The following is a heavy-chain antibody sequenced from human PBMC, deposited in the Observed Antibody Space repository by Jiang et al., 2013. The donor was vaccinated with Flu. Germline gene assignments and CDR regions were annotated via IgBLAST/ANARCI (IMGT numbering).Heavy chain of an antibody. J-gene: IGHJ4*02. D-gene: IGHD6-19*01. CDR3: AREEAVAGVDY. CDR2: IYYSGST. CDR1: GGSISSYY. Sequence: GPGLVKPSETLSLTCTVSGGSISSYYWSWIRQPPGKGLEWIGYIYYSGSTNYNPSLKSRVTISVDTSKNQFSLKLSSVTAADTAVYYCAREEAVAGVDYWGQGTLVTVSS. V-gene: IGHV4-59*01.